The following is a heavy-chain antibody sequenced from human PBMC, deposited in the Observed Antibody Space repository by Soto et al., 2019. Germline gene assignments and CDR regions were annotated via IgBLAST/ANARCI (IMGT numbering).Heavy chain of an antibody. CDR1: GITYNTYA. D-gene: IGHD5-12*01. CDR3: ARAISGYVT. V-gene: IGHV1-3*01. Sequence: QVQLVQSGAEMKKPGASVKLSCKASGITYNTYAIHWVRQAPGQGLGWMGWINAGNGDTRYSQNFQGRVTLTRDTSASTVYMDLDSLKSEDTGVYYCARAISGYVTWGQGTLVTVSS. CDR2: INAGNGDT. J-gene: IGHJ4*02.